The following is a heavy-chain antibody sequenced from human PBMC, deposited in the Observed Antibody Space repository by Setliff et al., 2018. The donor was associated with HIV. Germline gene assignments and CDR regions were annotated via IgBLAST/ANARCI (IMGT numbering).Heavy chain of an antibody. CDR3: ARDWNHYFYDMDV. Sequence: PSETLSLTCAVYGGSLNDYYWSWIRLPPGKGLEWIGEINHSGSTNYNPSLKSRVTISVDTSKNQFCLKLTSVTAADTAVYYCARDWNHYFYDMDVCGKGTTVAVSS. D-gene: IGHD1-1*01. V-gene: IGHV4-34*01. J-gene: IGHJ6*03. CDR1: GGSLNDYY. CDR2: INHSGST.